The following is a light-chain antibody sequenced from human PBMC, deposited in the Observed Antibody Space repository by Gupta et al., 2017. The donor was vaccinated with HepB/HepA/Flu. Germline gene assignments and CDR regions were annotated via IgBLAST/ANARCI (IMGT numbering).Light chain of an antibody. J-gene: IGLJ3*02. V-gene: IGLV7-43*01. CDR3: LLSYGGAWV. CDR2: SIS. Sequence: QTVVTHEPSLTASPGGPVILTCASSTGAVTSGYYPNWVQQKPGQAPRALIYSISNKHSWTPARFSGSLLGGKVALTLSGVQPEDEADYYCLLSYGGAWVFGGGTKLTVL. CDR1: TGAVTSGYY.